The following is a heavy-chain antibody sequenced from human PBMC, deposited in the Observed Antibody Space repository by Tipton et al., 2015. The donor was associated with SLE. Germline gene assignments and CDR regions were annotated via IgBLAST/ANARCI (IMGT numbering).Heavy chain of an antibody. CDR1: GGSISSGSYS. Sequence: TLSLTCTVSGGSISSGSYSWSWIRQPAGKGLEWIGRIYISGSTKYNPSLKSRVTISVDTSKNQFPLKLSSVTAADTAVYYCARDPGVVGWVNDAFDIWGQGTMVTVSS. CDR3: ARDPGVVGWVNDAFDI. D-gene: IGHD2-15*01. CDR2: IYISGST. V-gene: IGHV4-61*02. J-gene: IGHJ3*02.